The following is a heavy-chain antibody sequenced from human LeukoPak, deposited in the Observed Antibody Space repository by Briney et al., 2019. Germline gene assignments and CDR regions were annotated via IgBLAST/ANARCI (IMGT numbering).Heavy chain of an antibody. CDR1: GDSFSSVSYY. J-gene: IGHJ6*03. CDR2: IYATGST. CDR3: ARWPLTSGYYYYYYYYMDV. V-gene: IGHV4-61*02. Sequence: PSETLSLTCTVSGDSFSSVSYYWSWIRQPAGKGLEWIGRIYATGSTNYNPSLKSRVTISVDTSKNQFSLKLSSVTAADTAVYYCARWPLTSGYYYYYYYYMDVWGKGTTVTVSS. D-gene: IGHD3-22*01.